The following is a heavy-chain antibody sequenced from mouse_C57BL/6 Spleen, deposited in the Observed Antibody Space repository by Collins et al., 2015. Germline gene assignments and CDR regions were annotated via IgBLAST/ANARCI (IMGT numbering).Heavy chain of an antibody. CDR1: GFNIKGDY. CDR2: IDPENGDT. V-gene: IGHV14-4*01. D-gene: IGHD2-10*01. Sequence: KLSCTASGFNIKGDYMHWVKQRPEQGLEWIGWIDPENGDTEYASKFQGKATITADTSSSTAYLQLSSLTSEDTAVYFCTTAYNWGQGTTLTVSS. J-gene: IGHJ2*01. CDR3: TTAYN.